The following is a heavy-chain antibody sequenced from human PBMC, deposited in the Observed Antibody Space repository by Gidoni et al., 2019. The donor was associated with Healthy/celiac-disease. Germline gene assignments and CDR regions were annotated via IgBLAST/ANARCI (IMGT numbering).Heavy chain of an antibody. CDR1: GYTFTSYG. CDR3: ARDFSSSGWTYYFDY. D-gene: IGHD6-19*01. J-gene: IGHJ4*02. CDR2: ISGYNGNT. Sequence: QVQLVQSGAEVKKPGASVKVSCKASGYTFTSYGSSWVRQAPGQGLEWMGWISGYNGNTNYAQKLQGRVTMTTDTSTSTAYMELRSLRSDDTAVYYCARDFSSSGWTYYFDYWGQGTLVTVSS. V-gene: IGHV1-18*01.